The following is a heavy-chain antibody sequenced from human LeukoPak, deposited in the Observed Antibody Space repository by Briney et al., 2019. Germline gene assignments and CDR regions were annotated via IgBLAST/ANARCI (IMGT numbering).Heavy chain of an antibody. CDR1: GYTFTGYY. J-gene: IGHJ4*02. Sequence: GASVKVSCKASGYTFTGYYIHWVRQAPGQGLQWMGWINPNSGFAHYPQNFQGRLTMTRDTSASTAYMELSSLRSEDMAVYYCARENWYYYDSSGYYLDYWGQGTLVTVSS. CDR3: ARENWYYYDSSGYYLDY. V-gene: IGHV1-2*02. CDR2: INPNSGFA. D-gene: IGHD3-22*01.